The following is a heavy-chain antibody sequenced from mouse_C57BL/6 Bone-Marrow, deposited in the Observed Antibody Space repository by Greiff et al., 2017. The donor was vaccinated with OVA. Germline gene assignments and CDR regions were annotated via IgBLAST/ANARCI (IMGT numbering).Heavy chain of an antibody. V-gene: IGHV10-1*01. CDR2: IRSKSNNYAT. D-gene: IGHD3-3*01. CDR1: GFSFNTYA. J-gene: IGHJ4*01. Sequence: EVKLVESGGGLVQPKGSLKLSCAASGFSFNTYAMNWVRQAPGKGLEWVARIRSKSNNYATYYAESVKDRFTISRDDSESMLYLQMNNLKTEDTAMYYCVRIGGPRRNYYYAMDYWGQGTSVTVSS. CDR3: VRIGGPRRNYYYAMDY.